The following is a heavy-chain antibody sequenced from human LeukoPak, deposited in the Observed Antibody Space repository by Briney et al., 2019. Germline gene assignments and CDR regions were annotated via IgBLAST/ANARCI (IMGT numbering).Heavy chain of an antibody. Sequence: PSETLSLTCAVYGGSFSGYYWSWIRQPPGKGLEWIGEINHSGSTNYNPSPKSRVTISVDTSKNQFSLKLSSVTAADTAVYYCARGLDSSGSRFPYYYYYGMDVWGQGTTVTVSS. J-gene: IGHJ6*02. CDR2: INHSGST. V-gene: IGHV4-34*01. CDR3: ARGLDSSGSRFPYYYYYGMDV. CDR1: GGSFSGYY. D-gene: IGHD3-22*01.